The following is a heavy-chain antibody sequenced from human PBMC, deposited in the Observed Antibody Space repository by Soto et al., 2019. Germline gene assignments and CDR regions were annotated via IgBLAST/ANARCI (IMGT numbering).Heavy chain of an antibody. Sequence: GAAVKGSCKASCYTFTSHGIHCGRQAPGQRLERMGWISAYNGNTNYAQKLQGRVTMTTDTSTSTAYMELRSLRSDDTAVYYCARDGYYYDFWSGYYTVDPDAFDIWGQGTMVTVSS. CDR3: ARDGYYYDFWSGYYTVDPDAFDI. CDR2: ISAYNGNT. D-gene: IGHD3-3*01. V-gene: IGHV1-18*01. CDR1: CYTFTSHG. J-gene: IGHJ3*02.